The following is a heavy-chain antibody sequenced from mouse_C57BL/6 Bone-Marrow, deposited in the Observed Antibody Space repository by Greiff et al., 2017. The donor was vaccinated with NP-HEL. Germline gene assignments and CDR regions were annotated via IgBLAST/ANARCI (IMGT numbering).Heavy chain of an antibody. J-gene: IGHJ1*03. CDR3: ARGTHYYGSSYDWYFDV. D-gene: IGHD1-1*01. Sequence: EVKLEESGPGLAKPSQTLSLTCSVTGYSITSDYWNWIRKFPGNKLEYMGYISYSGSTYYNPSLNSRISITRDTSNNQYYLQLNSVTTEDTATYYCARGTHYYGSSYDWYFDVWGTGTTVTVSS. V-gene: IGHV3-8*01. CDR2: ISYSGST. CDR1: GYSITSDY.